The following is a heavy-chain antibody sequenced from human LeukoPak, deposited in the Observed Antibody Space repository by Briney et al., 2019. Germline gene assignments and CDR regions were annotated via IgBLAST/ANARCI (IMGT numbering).Heavy chain of an antibody. Sequence: PSETLSLTCTVSGGSISSYYWSWFRQPPGKGLDWIGYIYYSGSTNYNPSLKSRVTVSADTSKNQFSLKLSSVTAADTAVYYCARRGEPNYFYAMDVWGQGTTVTVSS. V-gene: IGHV4-59*01. J-gene: IGHJ6*02. CDR1: GGSISSYY. CDR3: ARRGEPNYFYAMDV. CDR2: IYYSGST.